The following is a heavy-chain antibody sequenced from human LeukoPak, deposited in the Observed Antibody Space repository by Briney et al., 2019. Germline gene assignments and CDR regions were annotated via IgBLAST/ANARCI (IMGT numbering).Heavy chain of an antibody. Sequence: SETLSLTCTVSGGSISSYYCSWVRQPAGKGLEWIGRIYTSGSTNYNPSLKSRVTMSVDTSKNQFSLKLSSVTAADTAVYYCARGLYGSGSYSVDYWGQGTLVTVSS. J-gene: IGHJ4*02. V-gene: IGHV4-4*07. CDR2: IYTSGST. D-gene: IGHD3-10*01. CDR1: GGSISSYY. CDR3: ARGLYGSGSYSVDY.